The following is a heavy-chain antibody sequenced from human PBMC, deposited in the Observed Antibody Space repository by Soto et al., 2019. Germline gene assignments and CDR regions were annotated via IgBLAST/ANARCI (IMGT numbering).Heavy chain of an antibody. D-gene: IGHD6-13*01. J-gene: IGHJ4*02. Sequence: QITLKESGPTLVKPTQTLTLTCTFSGFSLTTSGVGVGWIRQPPGKALEWLALIYWDDDKRYNPSLGSRLTITKDTSKNQVVLTMTNMDPVDTATYYCAHRALAGAYFDYWGQGTLVTVSS. V-gene: IGHV2-5*02. CDR1: GFSLTTSGVG. CDR2: IYWDDDK. CDR3: AHRALAGAYFDY.